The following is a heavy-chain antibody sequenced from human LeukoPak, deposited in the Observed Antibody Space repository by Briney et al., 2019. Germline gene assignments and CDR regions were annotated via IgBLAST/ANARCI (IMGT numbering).Heavy chain of an antibody. V-gene: IGHV3-48*02. J-gene: IGHJ4*02. CDR1: GFTFSSCD. CDR3: ARDAYDTSAYYYFDY. Sequence: GGSLRLSCAAPGFTFSSCDMNWVRQAPGKGLEWVSYITGSSSTRYYADSVKGRFTISRDNAKNSLYLQMNSLRDEDTAVYYCARDAYDTSAYYYFDYWGQGTLVTVSS. D-gene: IGHD3-22*01. CDR2: ITGSSSTR.